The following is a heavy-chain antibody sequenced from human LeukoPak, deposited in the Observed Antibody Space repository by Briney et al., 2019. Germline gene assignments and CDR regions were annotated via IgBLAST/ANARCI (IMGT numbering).Heavy chain of an antibody. V-gene: IGHV3-30*04. CDR2: ISYDGSNK. D-gene: IGHD6-19*01. J-gene: IGHJ5*02. CDR1: GFTFSSYA. CDR3: ARDSHSGWYSVYNWFDP. Sequence: GGSLRPSCAASGFTFSSYAMHWVRQAPGKGLEWVAVISYDGSNKYYADSVKGRFTISRDNSKNTLYLQMNSLRAEDTAVYYCARDSHSGWYSVYNWFDPWGQGTLVTVSS.